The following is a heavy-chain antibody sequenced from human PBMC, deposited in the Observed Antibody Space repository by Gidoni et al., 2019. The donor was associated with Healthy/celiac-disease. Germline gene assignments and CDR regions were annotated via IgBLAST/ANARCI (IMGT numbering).Heavy chain of an antibody. J-gene: IGHJ4*02. CDR1: GGTFSSYA. CDR3: AVNGDYVFFCGY. D-gene: IGHD4-17*01. Sequence: HVQLVQSGAEVMKPGSSVKVSCKASGGTFSSYAISWVRHAPGQGLEWMVGIIPIFGTANYAQKFQGRVTITADESTSTAYMELSSLRSEDTAVYYCAVNGDYVFFCGYWGQGTLVTVSS. CDR2: IIPIFGTA. V-gene: IGHV1-69*01.